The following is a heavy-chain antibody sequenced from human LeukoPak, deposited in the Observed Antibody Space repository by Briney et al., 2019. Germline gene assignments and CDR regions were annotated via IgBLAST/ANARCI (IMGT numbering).Heavy chain of an antibody. J-gene: IGHJ4*02. V-gene: IGHV4-59*01. CDR1: GGSISSYY. CDR3: ARAEYYFDY. CDR2: IYYSRST. D-gene: IGHD3-10*01. Sequence: SETLSLTCTVSGGSISSYYWSWIRQPPGKGLEWIGYIYYSRSTNYNPSLKSRVTISVDTSKNQFSLKLSSVTAADTAVYYCARAEYYFDYWGQGTLVTVSS.